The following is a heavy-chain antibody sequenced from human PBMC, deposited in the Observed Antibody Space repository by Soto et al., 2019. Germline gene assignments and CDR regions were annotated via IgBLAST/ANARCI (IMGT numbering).Heavy chain of an antibody. J-gene: IGHJ3*02. CDR2: ISYDGSNK. CDR3: AKYWVACHI. Sequence: QVQLVEYGGGVVQPGRSLRLSCAASGFTFSSYGMHWVRQAPGKGLEWVEVISYDGSNKYYADSVKGRFTSSRDNSKNTLYLQMNNQRAEDTAVYYCAKYWVACHIWGQGTMVTVYS. D-gene: IGHD5-12*01. V-gene: IGHV3-30*18. CDR1: GFTFSSYG.